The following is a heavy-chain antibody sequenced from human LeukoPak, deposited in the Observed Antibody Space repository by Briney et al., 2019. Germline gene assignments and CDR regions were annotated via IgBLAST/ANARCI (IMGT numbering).Heavy chain of an antibody. CDR2: ISAYNGNT. J-gene: IGHJ4*02. CDR3: ARALTYYYDSSGYYVFDY. D-gene: IGHD3-22*01. Sequence: ASVKVSCKASGYTFTSYGISWVRQAPGQGLEWMGWISAYNGNTNYAQKLQGRVTMTTDTSTSTAYMELRSLRSDDTAVYYCARALTYYYDSSGYYVFDYWGQGTLVTVSS. CDR1: GYTFTSYG. V-gene: IGHV1-18*01.